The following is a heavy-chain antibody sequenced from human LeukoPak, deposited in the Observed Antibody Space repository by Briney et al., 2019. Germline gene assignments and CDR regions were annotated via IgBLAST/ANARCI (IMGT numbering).Heavy chain of an antibody. Sequence: ASVKVSCKASGYTFTSYAMNWVRQAPGQGLEWMGWMNPNSGNTGYAQKFQGRVTMTRNTSISTAYMELSSLRSEDTAVYYCARGLYTMIRGVIIYWGQGTLVTVSS. CDR2: MNPNSGNT. CDR1: GYTFTSYA. CDR3: ARGLYTMIRGVIIY. D-gene: IGHD3-10*01. V-gene: IGHV1-8*02. J-gene: IGHJ4*02.